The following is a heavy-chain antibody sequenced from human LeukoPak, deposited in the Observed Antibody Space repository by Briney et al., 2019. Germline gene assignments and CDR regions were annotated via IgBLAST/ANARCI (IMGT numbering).Heavy chain of an antibody. Sequence: PETLSLTCTVSGGSIRNYIWSWIRRPPGKGLEWIGFIYYSGSTNYNPSLKSRVTISVDTSKNQLSLSLGSVTAADTAVYYCTRGEYTSSPYHFGMDVWGQGTTVTVSS. V-gene: IGHV4-59*12. CDR1: GGSIRNYI. D-gene: IGHD2-2*01. J-gene: IGHJ6*02. CDR2: IYYSGST. CDR3: TRGEYTSSPYHFGMDV.